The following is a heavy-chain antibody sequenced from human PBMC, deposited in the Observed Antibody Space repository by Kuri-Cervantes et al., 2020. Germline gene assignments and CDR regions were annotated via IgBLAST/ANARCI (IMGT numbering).Heavy chain of an antibody. CDR2: IIPIFGTA. Sequence: SVKVSCKASGGTFSSYAISWVRQAPGQGLEWMGGIIPIFGTANYAQKFQGRVTITADESTSTAYMELSSLRSEDTAVYYCARGQPAGWSLKYYYYYYGMDVWGQGTTVTVSS. CDR3: ARGQPAGWSLKYYYYYYGMDV. V-gene: IGHV1-69*13. J-gene: IGHJ6*02. CDR1: GGTFSSYA. D-gene: IGHD6-19*01.